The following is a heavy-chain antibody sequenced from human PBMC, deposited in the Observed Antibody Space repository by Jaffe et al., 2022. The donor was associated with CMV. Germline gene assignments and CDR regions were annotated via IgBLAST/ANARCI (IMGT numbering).Heavy chain of an antibody. CDR2: ISYDGSNK. CDR3: AKDPRSSGWYWGAHRRVGGDGMDV. CDR1: GFTFSSYG. D-gene: IGHD6-19*01. Sequence: QVQLVESGGGVVQPGRSLRLSCAASGFTFSSYGMHWVRQAPGKGLEWVAVISYDGSNKYYADSVKGRFTISRDNSKNTLYLQMNSLRAEDTAVYYCAKDPRSSGWYWGAHRRVGGDGMDVWGQGTTVTVSS. V-gene: IGHV3-30*18. J-gene: IGHJ6*02.